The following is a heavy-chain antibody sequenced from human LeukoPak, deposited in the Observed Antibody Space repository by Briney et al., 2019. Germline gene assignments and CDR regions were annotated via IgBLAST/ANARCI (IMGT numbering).Heavy chain of an antibody. D-gene: IGHD5-24*01. CDR2: IIPIFGTA. V-gene: IGHV1-69*01. CDR3: ARGDGYKWGDAFDI. J-gene: IGHJ3*02. Sequence: ASVKVSCKASGGTFSSYAISWVRQAPGQGLEWMGGIIPIFGTANYAQKFQGRVTITADESTSTAYMEPSSLRSEDTAVYYCARGDGYKWGDAFDIWGRGTMVTVSS. CDR1: GGTFSSYA.